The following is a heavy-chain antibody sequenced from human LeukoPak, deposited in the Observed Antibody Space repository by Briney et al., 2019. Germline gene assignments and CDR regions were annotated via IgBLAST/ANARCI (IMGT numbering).Heavy chain of an antibody. D-gene: IGHD7-27*01. Sequence: SGGSLRLSCAASGFTFRNYVMNWVRQAPGKGLEWVAGIGGGDDIEYADSVKGRFTGSRDDSKNTLYLQMSSLRIEDTAVYYCTKDATPFNSIWDYFDSWGQGTLVTVSA. CDR2: IGGGDDI. CDR3: TKDATPFNSIWDYFDS. CDR1: GFTFRNYV. J-gene: IGHJ4*02. V-gene: IGHV3-23*01.